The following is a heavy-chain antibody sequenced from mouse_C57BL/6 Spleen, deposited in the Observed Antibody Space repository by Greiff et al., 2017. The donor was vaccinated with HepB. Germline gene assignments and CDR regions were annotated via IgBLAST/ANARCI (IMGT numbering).Heavy chain of an antibody. CDR1: GYSITSGYY. CDR2: ISYDGSN. J-gene: IGHJ4*01. V-gene: IGHV3-6*01. CDR3: ARGGDYYYGSSYNYAMDY. Sequence: EVKLEESGPGLVKPSQSLSLTCSVTGYSITSGYYWNWIRQFPGNKLEWMGYISYDGSNNYNPSLKNRISITRDTSKNQFFLKLNSVTTEDTATYYCARGGDYYYGSSYNYAMDYWGQGTSVTVSS. D-gene: IGHD1-1*01.